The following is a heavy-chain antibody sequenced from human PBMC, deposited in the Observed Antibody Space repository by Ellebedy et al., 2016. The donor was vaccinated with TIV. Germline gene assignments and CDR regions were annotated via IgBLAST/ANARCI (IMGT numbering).Heavy chain of an antibody. D-gene: IGHD3-22*01. V-gene: IGHV3-23*01. J-gene: IGHJ4*02. CDR2: ISGIGGST. CDR1: GFTFSSYA. CDR3: AKRGWLRGTFDY. Sequence: PGGSLRLSCAASGFTFSSYAMSWVRQAPGKGLEWVSAISGIGGSTYYADSVKGRFTISRDNSKNTLYLQMNSLRAEDTAVYYCAKRGWLRGTFDYWGQGTLVTVSS.